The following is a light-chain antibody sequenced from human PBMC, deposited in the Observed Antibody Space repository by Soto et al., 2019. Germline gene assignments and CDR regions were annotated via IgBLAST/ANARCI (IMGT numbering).Light chain of an antibody. CDR1: SSDVGGFNY. V-gene: IGLV2-14*01. Sequence: QSVLTQPASVSGSPGQSITISCTGTSSDVGGFNYVSWYQQHPGKAPKLLIFDVYSRPSGISNRFSGSKSGNTASLTISGLQAEDEADYYCCSYASSSTLVFGGGTKLTVL. CDR2: DVY. CDR3: CSYASSSTLV. J-gene: IGLJ2*01.